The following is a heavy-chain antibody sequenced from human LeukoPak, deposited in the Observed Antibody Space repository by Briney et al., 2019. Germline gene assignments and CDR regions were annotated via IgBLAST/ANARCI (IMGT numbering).Heavy chain of an antibody. D-gene: IGHD1-26*01. CDR1: GYTFTGYY. Sequence: ASVKVSCKASGYTFTGYYMHWVRQAPGQGLEWMGRINPNSGGTNYAQKLQGRVTMTTDTSTSTAYMELRSLRSDDTAVYYCARDRWELLGYFSYYYYGMDVWGQGTTVTVSS. J-gene: IGHJ6*02. CDR2: INPNSGGT. V-gene: IGHV1-2*06. CDR3: ARDRWELLGYFSYYYYGMDV.